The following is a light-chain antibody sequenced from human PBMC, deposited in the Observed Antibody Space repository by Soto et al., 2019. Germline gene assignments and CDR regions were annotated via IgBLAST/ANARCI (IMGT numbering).Light chain of an antibody. CDR2: AAS. J-gene: IGKJ4*01. Sequence: IQLTQSPSFLSASVGDRVTITCRASHGVNSYFAWYQQKPGKAPNLLIYAASTLPSGVPSRFSGSGSGTEFTLTISSLQPDDSATYYCQQLKDYPLTFGGGTKVEIK. CDR3: QQLKDYPLT. CDR1: HGVNSY. V-gene: IGKV1-9*01.